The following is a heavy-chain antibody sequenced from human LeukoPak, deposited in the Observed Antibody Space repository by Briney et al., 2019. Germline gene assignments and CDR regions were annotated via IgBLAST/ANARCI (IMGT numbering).Heavy chain of an antibody. D-gene: IGHD1-26*01. CDR3: ARVGRYDDLDY. Sequence: PSETLSLTCTVSGASINNYYWNWIRQPPGKGLEWIGEIYHSGSTNYNPSLKSRVTISVDKSKNQFSLKLSSVTAADTAVYYCARVGRYDDLDYWGQGTLVTVSS. CDR2: IYHSGST. J-gene: IGHJ4*02. V-gene: IGHV4-59*12. CDR1: GASINNYY.